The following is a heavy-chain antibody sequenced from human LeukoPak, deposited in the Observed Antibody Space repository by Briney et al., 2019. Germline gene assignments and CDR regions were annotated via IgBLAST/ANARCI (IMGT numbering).Heavy chain of an antibody. V-gene: IGHV1-69*13. CDR3: ARVASGYNYGDQFDF. Sequence: GASVKVSCKASGGTFSSYGLSWVRQAPGQGLEWMGGIIPLFGTANYAQKFQGRLTISADESTSAVYMELTSLRSEDTAVYYCARVASGYNYGDQFDFWGQGTLVTVSS. CDR2: IIPLFGTA. CDR1: GGTFSSYG. D-gene: IGHD5-18*01. J-gene: IGHJ4*02.